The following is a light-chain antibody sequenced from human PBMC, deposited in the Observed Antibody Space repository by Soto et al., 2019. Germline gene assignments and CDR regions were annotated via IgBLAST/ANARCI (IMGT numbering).Light chain of an antibody. CDR2: GAS. J-gene: IGKJ1*01. Sequence: EIVMTQSPATLSVSPGERATLSCRASQSVSSNLAWYQQKPGQAPRLLLYGASTRATGIPARYSGSGSGTEFTLTISSLQSEDLAVYYCQQYNNWPRTFGQGTKVDIK. CDR3: QQYNNWPRT. V-gene: IGKV3-15*01. CDR1: QSVSSN.